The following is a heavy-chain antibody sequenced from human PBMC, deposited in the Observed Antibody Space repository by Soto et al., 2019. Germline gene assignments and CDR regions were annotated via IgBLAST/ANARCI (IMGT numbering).Heavy chain of an antibody. CDR3: ARGGYSGNSKDPFYI. CDR2: IYPGDSDT. CDR1: GYTFTAYW. J-gene: IGHJ3*02. V-gene: IGHV5-51*01. D-gene: IGHD6-25*01. Sequence: PGESLKISCKGSGYTFTAYWIGWVRQMPGEGLEWMGIIYPGDSDTRYSPSFQGQVTISADKSISTAYLQWSSLKASDTAMFYCARGGYSGNSKDPFYIWGPGTVVTVSS.